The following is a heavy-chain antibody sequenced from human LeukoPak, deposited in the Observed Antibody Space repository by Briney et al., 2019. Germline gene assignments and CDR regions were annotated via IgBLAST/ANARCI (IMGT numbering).Heavy chain of an antibody. J-gene: IGHJ4*02. CDR3: ARVYSTNYYGSGDRPFLFDY. Sequence: ASVKVSCKASGDTFTSYGFSWVRQAPGQGLEWMGWIITYYGNTNYAQKLQDRLTMTTDTYTSTAYLELPRLRSDDTEVYYCARVYSTNYYGSGDRPFLFDYRRQGTVVTVSS. D-gene: IGHD3-10*01. CDR1: GDTFTSYG. V-gene: IGHV1-18*01. CDR2: IITYYGNT.